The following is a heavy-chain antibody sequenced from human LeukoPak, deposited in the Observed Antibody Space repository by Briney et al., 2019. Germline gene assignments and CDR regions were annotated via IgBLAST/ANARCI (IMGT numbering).Heavy chain of an antibody. CDR1: GFTFSRYG. CDR2: ISYDGNNN. J-gene: IGHJ4*02. CDR3: AKDQRGDILTGSPFDY. V-gene: IGHV3-30*18. Sequence: GGSLRLSCAASGFTFSRYGMHWVRQAPGRGLEWVALISYDGNNNYYADSVKGRFTISRDNSKNTLYLQMNSLRAEDTAVYFCAKDQRGDILTGSPFDYWGQGTLVSVSP. D-gene: IGHD3-9*01.